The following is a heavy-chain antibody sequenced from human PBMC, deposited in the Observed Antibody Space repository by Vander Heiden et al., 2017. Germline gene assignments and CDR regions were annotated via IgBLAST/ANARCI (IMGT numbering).Heavy chain of an antibody. Sequence: EVQLVESGGGLVKPGGSLRLSCAASGFTFSSYRMNWVRQAPGKGLEWVSSISSSSSYIYYADSVKGRFTISRDNAKNSLYLQMNSLRAEDTAVYYCARDPTPIEYSGSYYFDYWGQGTLVTVSS. V-gene: IGHV3-21*01. D-gene: IGHD1-26*01. CDR3: ARDPTPIEYSGSYYFDY. CDR1: GFTFSSYR. CDR2: ISSSSSYI. J-gene: IGHJ4*02.